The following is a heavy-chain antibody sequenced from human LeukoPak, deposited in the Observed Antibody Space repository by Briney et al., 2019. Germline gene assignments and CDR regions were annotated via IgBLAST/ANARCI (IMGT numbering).Heavy chain of an antibody. J-gene: IGHJ4*02. CDR3: AKDGNWARFEN. D-gene: IGHD7-27*01. CDR2: ITGSGGTT. Sequence: TGGSLRLSCAASGFTFSRHSMNWVRQAPGKGLEWVSGITGSGGTTYYADSVKDRFTISRDNSKNTLYLQMNSPRAENTAAYYCAKDGNWARFENWGQGTLVTVSS. CDR1: GFTFSRHS. V-gene: IGHV3-23*01.